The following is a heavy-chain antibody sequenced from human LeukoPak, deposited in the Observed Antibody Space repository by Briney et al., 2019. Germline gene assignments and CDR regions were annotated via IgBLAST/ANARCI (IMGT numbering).Heavy chain of an antibody. D-gene: IGHD4-17*01. Sequence: VASVKVSCKASGYTFTSYDINWVRQATGQGLEWMGWMNPNSGNTGYAQKFQGRVTMTRNTSISTAYMELSSLRSEDTAVYYCARLEITTVTTSDYWGQGTLVTVSS. V-gene: IGHV1-8*01. CDR2: MNPNSGNT. CDR1: GYTFTSYD. CDR3: ARLEITTVTTSDY. J-gene: IGHJ4*02.